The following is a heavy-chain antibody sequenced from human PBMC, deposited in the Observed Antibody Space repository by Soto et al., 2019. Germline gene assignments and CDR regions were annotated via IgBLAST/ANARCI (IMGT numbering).Heavy chain of an antibody. CDR1: GGTFSSYT. CDR2: IIPILGIA. J-gene: IGHJ5*02. Sequence: QVQLVQSGAEVKKPGSSVKVSCKASGGTFSSYTISWVRQAPGQGLEWMGRIIPILGIANYAQKFQGRVTITADKSTSTAYMELSSLRSEDTAVYYCAREGYYDFWSGYENWFDPWGQGTLVTVSS. D-gene: IGHD3-3*01. CDR3: AREGYYDFWSGYENWFDP. V-gene: IGHV1-69*08.